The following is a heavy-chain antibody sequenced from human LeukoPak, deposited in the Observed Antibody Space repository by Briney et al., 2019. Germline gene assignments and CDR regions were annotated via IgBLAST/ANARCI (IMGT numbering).Heavy chain of an antibody. CDR2: VYHNGNT. V-gene: IGHV4-31*03. CDR3: ASGKGREGSYYYNMHV. D-gene: IGHD1-14*01. Sequence: PSETLSLTCTVSGGSISSGEYSWSWIRQQPGRGLEWIGFVYHNGNTKYNPSLESRITLSIDTSKNQFSLKVNSVTAADTAVYYCASGKGREGSYYYNMHVWGKGTTVTVSS. J-gene: IGHJ6*03. CDR1: GGSISSGEYS.